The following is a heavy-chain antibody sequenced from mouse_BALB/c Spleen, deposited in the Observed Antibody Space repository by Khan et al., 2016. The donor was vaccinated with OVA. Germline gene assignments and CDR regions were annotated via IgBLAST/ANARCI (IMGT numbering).Heavy chain of an antibody. V-gene: IGHV1S34*01. CDR1: GYSFTGYY. Sequence: LVKTGASVKISCKASGYSFTGYYMHWVKQSHGKSLEWIGYISCYNGATSYNQKFKGKATFPVDTSSSTAYMQFNSLTSEDSAVYYCARGDYYGSSSFAYWGQGTLVTVSA. D-gene: IGHD1-1*01. CDR3: ARGDYYGSSSFAY. CDR2: ISCYNGAT. J-gene: IGHJ3*01.